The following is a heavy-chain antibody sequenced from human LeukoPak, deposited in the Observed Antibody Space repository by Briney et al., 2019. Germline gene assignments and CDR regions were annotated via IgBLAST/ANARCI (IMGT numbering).Heavy chain of an antibody. CDR2: IIPIFGIT. CDR1: GGTFSSYA. D-gene: IGHD3-9*01. CDR3: ARGHDILTGYSTQYYYYGMDV. V-gene: IGHV1-69*04. J-gene: IGHJ6*02. Sequence: ASVKVSCKASGGTFSSYAISWVRQAPGQGLEWMGRIIPIFGITNYAQKFQGRVTITADKSTGTAYMELSSLRSEDTAVYYCARGHDILTGYSTQYYYYGMDVWGQGTTVTVSS.